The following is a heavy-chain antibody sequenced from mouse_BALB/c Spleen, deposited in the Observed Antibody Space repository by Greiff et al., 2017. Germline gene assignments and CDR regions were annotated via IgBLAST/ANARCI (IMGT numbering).Heavy chain of an antibody. Sequence: EVQLVESGGGLVKPGGSLKLSCAASGFTFSSYTMSWVRQTPEKRLEWVATISSGGSYTYYPDSVKGRFTISRDNAKNTLYLQMSSLKSEDTAMYYCTREGDIYYGSFYYFDYWGQGTTLTVSS. CDR2: ISSGGSYT. CDR3: TREGDIYYGSFYYFDY. D-gene: IGHD1-1*01. CDR1: GFTFSSYT. J-gene: IGHJ2*01. V-gene: IGHV5-6-4*01.